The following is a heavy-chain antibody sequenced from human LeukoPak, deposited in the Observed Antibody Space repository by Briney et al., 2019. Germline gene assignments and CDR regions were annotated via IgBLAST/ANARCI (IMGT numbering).Heavy chain of an antibody. Sequence: PGRSLRLSCTASGFTFDDYTMHWVRQAPGKGPEWVSVIYSAGDTYYAGSVKGRFTISRDNSKNTLYLQMNSLRVEDTAVYYCARGEGGILATPEDYWGQGTLVTVSS. CDR3: ARGEGGILATPEDY. CDR2: IYSAGDT. V-gene: IGHV3-53*01. J-gene: IGHJ4*02. D-gene: IGHD1-14*01. CDR1: GFTFDDYT.